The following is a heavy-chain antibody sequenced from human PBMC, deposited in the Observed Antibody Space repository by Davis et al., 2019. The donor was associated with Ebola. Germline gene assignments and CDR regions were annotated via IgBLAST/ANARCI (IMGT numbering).Heavy chain of an antibody. J-gene: IGHJ4*02. V-gene: IGHV3-74*01. Sequence: HTGGSLRLSCAASGFTFSSYWMHWVRQAPGKGLVWVSRINSDGSSTSYADSVKGRFTISRDNSKNTLYLQMNSLRAEDTAVYYCAKNTNYYDSSGYYWMDLGYWGQGTLVTVSS. CDR2: INSDGSST. CDR3: AKNTNYYDSSGYYWMDLGY. D-gene: IGHD3-22*01. CDR1: GFTFSSYW.